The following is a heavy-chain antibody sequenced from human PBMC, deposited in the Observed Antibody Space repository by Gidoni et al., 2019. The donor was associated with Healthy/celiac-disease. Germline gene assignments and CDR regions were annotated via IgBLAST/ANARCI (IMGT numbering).Heavy chain of an antibody. Sequence: EVQLVESGGGLVQPGRSLRLSSAASGFTFDDYALHWVRQAPGKGLEWVSGISWNSGSIGYADSVKGRFTISRDNAKNSLYLKMNSLRAEDTALYYCAKDSYCSGGSCYFPIYYYGMDVWGQGTTVTVSS. V-gene: IGHV3-9*01. D-gene: IGHD2-15*01. CDR3: AKDSYCSGGSCYFPIYYYGMDV. CDR1: GFTFDDYA. CDR2: ISWNSGSI. J-gene: IGHJ6*02.